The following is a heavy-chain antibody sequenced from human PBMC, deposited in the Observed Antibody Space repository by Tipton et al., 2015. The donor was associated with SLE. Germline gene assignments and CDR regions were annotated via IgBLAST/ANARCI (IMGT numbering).Heavy chain of an antibody. D-gene: IGHD5-18*01. V-gene: IGHV3-7*05. CDR3: ARDQAMVSYYFDY. CDR2: IKQDGSEK. J-gene: IGHJ4*02. Sequence: SLRLSCAASGFTFSSYAMSWVRQAPGKGLEWVANIKQDGSEKYYVDSVKGRFTISRDNAKNSLYLQMNSLRAEDTAVYYCARDQAMVSYYFDYWGQGTLATVSS. CDR1: GFTFSSYA.